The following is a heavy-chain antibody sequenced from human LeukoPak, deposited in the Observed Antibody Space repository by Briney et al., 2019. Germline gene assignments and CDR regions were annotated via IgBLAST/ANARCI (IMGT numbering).Heavy chain of an antibody. Sequence: GSLRLSCAASGFTVSSNYMSWVRQAPGKGLEWVSTISGRGGSTFYADSVKGRFTISRDNSKNTLYLQMNSLRADDTAVYYCAKGYYDILTDYFHNWFNPWGQGTLVIVSS. D-gene: IGHD3-9*01. CDR3: AKGYYDILTDYFHNWFNP. V-gene: IGHV3-23*01. J-gene: IGHJ5*02. CDR1: GFTVSSNY. CDR2: ISGRGGST.